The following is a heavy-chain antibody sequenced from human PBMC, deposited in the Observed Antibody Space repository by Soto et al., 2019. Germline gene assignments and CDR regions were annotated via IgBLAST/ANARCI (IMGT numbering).Heavy chain of an antibody. J-gene: IGHJ5*02. CDR3: ARVFYVLRSGNNWFDP. Sequence: SETLSLTCTVSGGSISSGDYYWSWIRQPPGKGLEWIGYIYYSGSTYYNPSLKSRVTISVDTSKNRFSLKLSSVTAADTAVYYCARVFYVLRSGNNWFDPWGQGTLVTVSS. V-gene: IGHV4-30-4*01. CDR1: GGSISSGDYY. CDR2: IYYSGST. D-gene: IGHD2-15*01.